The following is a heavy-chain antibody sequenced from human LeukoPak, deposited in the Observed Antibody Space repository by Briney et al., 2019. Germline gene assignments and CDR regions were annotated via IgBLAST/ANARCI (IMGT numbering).Heavy chain of an antibody. D-gene: IGHD3-10*01. Sequence: GGSLRLSCAASGFTFSNAWMSWVRQAPGKGLEWVGRIDSKTDGGTTDYAAPVKSRFTISRDDSKNTLYVQMNSLKTEDTAVYYCTTGPYDYGSGTYYHWGQGTLVTVSS. CDR3: TTGPYDYGSGTYYH. CDR2: IDSKTDGGTT. J-gene: IGHJ4*02. V-gene: IGHV3-15*04. CDR1: GFTFSNAW.